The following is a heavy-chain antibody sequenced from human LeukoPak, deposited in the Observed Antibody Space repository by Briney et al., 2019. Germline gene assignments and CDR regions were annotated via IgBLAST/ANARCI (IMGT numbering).Heavy chain of an antibody. CDR3: AKDARRSGSGWSYFDY. D-gene: IGHD6-19*01. CDR1: GFTFSSYA. Sequence: GGSLRLSCAASGFTFSSYAMSWVRQAPGKGLEWVSVISGNGGSTFYADSVKGRFTISRDNSKNTLYLQMSSLRAEDTAVYYCAKDARRSGSGWSYFDYWGQGTLVTVSS. CDR2: ISGNGGST. J-gene: IGHJ4*02. V-gene: IGHV3-23*01.